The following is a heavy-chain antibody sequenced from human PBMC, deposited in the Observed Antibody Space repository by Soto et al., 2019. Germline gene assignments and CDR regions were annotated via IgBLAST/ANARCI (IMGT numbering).Heavy chain of an antibody. J-gene: IGHJ4*02. CDR2: IYSGDNT. Sequence: EVQLVESGGDLVQPGGSLRLSCAASGFTVTSDYMSWVRQAPGKGLEWVSTIYSGDNTYYADSVKGRFIISRDKSKNTLYLQMNNLRAEDTAVDYCARFPRIALAAFDCWGQGTLVTVSS. CDR3: ARFPRIALAAFDC. D-gene: IGHD6-19*01. CDR1: GFTVTSDY. V-gene: IGHV3-66*01.